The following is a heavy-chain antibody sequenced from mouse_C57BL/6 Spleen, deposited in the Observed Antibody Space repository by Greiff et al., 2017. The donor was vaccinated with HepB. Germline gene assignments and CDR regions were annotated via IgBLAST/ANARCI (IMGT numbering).Heavy chain of an antibody. D-gene: IGHD2-10*02. CDR1: GYTFTSYW. Sequence: QVQLQQPGAELVRPGTSVKLSCKASGYTFTSYWMHWVKQRPGQGLEWIGVIDPSDSYTNYNQKFKGKATLTVDTSSSTAYMQLSSLTSEDSAVYYCARGYGNPSNLFDYWGQGTTLTVSS. CDR3: ARGYGNPSNLFDY. CDR2: IDPSDSYT. V-gene: IGHV1-59*01. J-gene: IGHJ2*01.